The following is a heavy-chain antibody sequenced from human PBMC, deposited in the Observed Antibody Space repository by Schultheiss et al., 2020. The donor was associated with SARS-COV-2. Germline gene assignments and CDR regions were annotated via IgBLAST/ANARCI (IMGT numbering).Heavy chain of an antibody. Sequence: SETLSLTCTVSGGSISSYYWSWIRHPPGKGLEWIGEINHSGSTNYNPSLKSRVTISVDTSKNQFSLKLSSVTAADTAVYYCARELGYSYGYVLGYWGQGTLVTVSS. CDR3: ARELGYSYGYVLGY. CDR2: INHSGST. D-gene: IGHD5-18*01. CDR1: GGSISSYY. J-gene: IGHJ4*02. V-gene: IGHV4-34*01.